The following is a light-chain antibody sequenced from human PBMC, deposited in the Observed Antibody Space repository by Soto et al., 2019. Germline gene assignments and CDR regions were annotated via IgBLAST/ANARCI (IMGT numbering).Light chain of an antibody. CDR3: HQYNFWPT. J-gene: IGKJ1*01. CDR2: GAS. CDR1: QSVSSS. V-gene: IGKV3-15*01. Sequence: EIVMTQSPATLSVSPGERATLSCRASQSVSSSLAWYQQKPGQAPRLLIYGASTRASGVPAKFSGGGSGTEFTLTISSLQSEDFAVYFCHQYNFWPTFGQGTKVDIK.